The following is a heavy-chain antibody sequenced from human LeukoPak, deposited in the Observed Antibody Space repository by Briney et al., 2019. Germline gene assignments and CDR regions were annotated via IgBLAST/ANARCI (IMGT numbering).Heavy chain of an antibody. Sequence: SVKVSCKASGGTFSSYAISWVRQAPGQGLEWMGGIIPISGTANYAQKFQGRVTITADESTSTAYMEPSSLRSEDTAVYYCATERVLNYYDSSGYPNWGQGTLVTVSS. CDR3: ATERVLNYYDSSGYPN. D-gene: IGHD3-22*01. CDR1: GGTFSSYA. J-gene: IGHJ4*02. CDR2: IIPISGTA. V-gene: IGHV1-69*13.